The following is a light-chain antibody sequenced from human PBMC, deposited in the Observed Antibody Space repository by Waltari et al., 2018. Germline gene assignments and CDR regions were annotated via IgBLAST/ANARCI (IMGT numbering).Light chain of an antibody. CDR2: ENG. J-gene: IGLJ1*01. CDR1: TSNIGNYY. Sequence: QSVLTQPPSVSAAPGQKVTVSCSGTTSNIGNYYVSWYQHLPGTAPKLLIFENGQRPSGFPGGFAGSNTGTSAALGITGLQTGDEADYYCGTWDSSLDSYVFGSGSKVTVL. CDR3: GTWDSSLDSYV. V-gene: IGLV1-51*01.